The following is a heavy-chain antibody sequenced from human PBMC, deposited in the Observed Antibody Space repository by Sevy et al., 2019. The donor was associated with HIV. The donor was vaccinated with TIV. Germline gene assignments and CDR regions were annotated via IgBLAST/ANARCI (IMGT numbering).Heavy chain of an antibody. J-gene: IGHJ4*02. CDR2: ISSYGGNS. Sequence: ASVKVSCKASGYTFRNYGITWVRQAAGQGLEWMGWISSYGGNSQYAQNFQGRVTMTTDTSTSTAYMELNSLRSDDTAVYYCATTKDYYERSGDPFDYWGQGTLVTVSS. CDR3: ATTKDYYERSGDPFDY. D-gene: IGHD3-22*01. CDR1: GYTFRNYG. V-gene: IGHV1-18*01.